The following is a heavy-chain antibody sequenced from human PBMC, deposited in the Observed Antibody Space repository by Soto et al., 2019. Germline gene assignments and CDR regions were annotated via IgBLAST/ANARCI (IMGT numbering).Heavy chain of an antibody. J-gene: IGHJ6*02. CDR3: AIYSNFTYYYYGMDV. D-gene: IGHD4-4*01. CDR1: GYTVTGYY. CDR2: INPNSGGT. Sequence: ASVKVSCKASGYTVTGYYMHWVRQAPGQGLEWMGWINPNSGGTNYAQKFQGWVTMTRDTSISTAYMELSGLRSDDTAVYYCAIYSNFTYYYYGMDVWGQGTTVTVSS. V-gene: IGHV1-2*04.